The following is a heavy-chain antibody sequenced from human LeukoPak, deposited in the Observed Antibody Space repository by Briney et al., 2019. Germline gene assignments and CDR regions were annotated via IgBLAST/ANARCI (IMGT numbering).Heavy chain of an antibody. J-gene: IGHJ5*02. D-gene: IGHD4-11*01. V-gene: IGHV3-11*03. CDR1: GFIFSDYY. CDR3: ARRGTDYCTPSSCHPNWYAP. CDR2: IDGSSSRT. Sequence: GGSLRLSCAASGFIFSDYYMSWMRQAPGKGLEWLSYIDGSSSRTNYADSVKGRFTISRDNVKNSLYLQMNSLRAEDTAVYFCARRGTDYCTPSSCHPNWYAPWGQGTQVTVSS.